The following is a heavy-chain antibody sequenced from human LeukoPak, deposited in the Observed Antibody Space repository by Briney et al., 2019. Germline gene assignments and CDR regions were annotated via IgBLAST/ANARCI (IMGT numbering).Heavy chain of an antibody. V-gene: IGHV3-21*01. CDR2: ISSSSSDI. CDR1: GFTFSRYT. CDR3: ASGLDTAMATFYY. J-gene: IGHJ4*02. Sequence: NPGGSLRLSCADSGFTFSRYTMNWVRQAPGKGLEWVASISSSSSDIHYADSVKGRFTISRDDAKKSLYPQMNSLRVGDTAVYYCASGLDTAMATFYYWGQGTQVTVSS. D-gene: IGHD5-18*01.